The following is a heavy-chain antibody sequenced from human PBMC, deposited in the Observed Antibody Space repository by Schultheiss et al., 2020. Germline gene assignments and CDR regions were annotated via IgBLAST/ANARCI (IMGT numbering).Heavy chain of an antibody. J-gene: IGHJ4*02. V-gene: IGHV3-30*07. CDR2: ISYDGSNK. Sequence: GESLKISCAASGFTFSSYAMHWVRQAPGKGLEWVAVISYDGSNKYYADSVKGRFTISRDNSKNTLYLQMNSLRAEDTAVYYCAKGYSYGSWGQGTLVTVSS. CDR1: GFTFSSYA. CDR3: AKGYSYGS. D-gene: IGHD5-18*01.